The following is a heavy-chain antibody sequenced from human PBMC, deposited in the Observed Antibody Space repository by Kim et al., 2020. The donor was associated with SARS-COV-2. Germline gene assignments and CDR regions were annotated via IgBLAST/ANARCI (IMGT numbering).Heavy chain of an antibody. D-gene: IGHD1-26*01. CDR2: IYYSGST. CDR3: ARGAYSGTYLSTFDY. J-gene: IGHJ4*02. V-gene: IGHV4-39*07. Sequence: SETLSLTCTVSGGSISSSSYYWGWIRQPPGKGLEWIGNIYYSGSTYYNPSLKSRVTISMDTSKNQFSLKLSSVTAADTAVYYCARGAYSGTYLSTFDYWGQGTLVTVSS. CDR1: GGSISSSSYY.